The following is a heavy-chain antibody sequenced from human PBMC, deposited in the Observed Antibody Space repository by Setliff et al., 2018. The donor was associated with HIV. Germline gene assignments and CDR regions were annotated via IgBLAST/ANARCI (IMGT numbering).Heavy chain of an antibody. D-gene: IGHD3-22*01. Sequence: ETLSLTCAVYVGSFSGYYWSWIRQPPGKGLEWIGEISHSGRTNYNPSLKSRVTISVDTSKNQFSLKLSSVTAADTAVYYCARGPLDSSGYRSDAFDIWGQGTMVTVSS. J-gene: IGHJ3*02. V-gene: IGHV4-34*01. CDR2: ISHSGRT. CDR3: ARGPLDSSGYRSDAFDI. CDR1: VGSFSGYY.